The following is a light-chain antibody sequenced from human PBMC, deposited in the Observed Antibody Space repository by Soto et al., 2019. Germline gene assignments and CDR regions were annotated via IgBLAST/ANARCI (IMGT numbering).Light chain of an antibody. Sequence: QSVLTQPRSVSGSPGQSVTISCTGTSSDIGDYNFVSWYQQHPDKAPKLISYDVTKRPSGVPDRFSGSKSGSTASLTISGLQAEDEADYYCCSYAGSYTLVFGGGTKLTVL. CDR2: DVT. J-gene: IGLJ2*01. CDR1: SSDIGDYNF. CDR3: CSYAGSYTLV. V-gene: IGLV2-11*01.